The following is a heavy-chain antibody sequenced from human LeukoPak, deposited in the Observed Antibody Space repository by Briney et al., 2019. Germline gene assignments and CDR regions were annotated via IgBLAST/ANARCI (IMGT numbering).Heavy chain of an antibody. D-gene: IGHD5-18*01. J-gene: IGHJ6*03. CDR3: ARGPPIPLDSYGYLDGYYYYMDV. CDR1: GGTFSSYA. V-gene: IGHV1-69*05. Sequence: ASVKVSCKASGGTFSSYAISWVRQAPGQGLEWMGGIIPIFGTANYAQKFQGRVTITTDESTSTAYMELSSLRSEDTAVYYCARGPPIPLDSYGYLDGYYYYMDVWGKGTTVTVSS. CDR2: IIPIFGTA.